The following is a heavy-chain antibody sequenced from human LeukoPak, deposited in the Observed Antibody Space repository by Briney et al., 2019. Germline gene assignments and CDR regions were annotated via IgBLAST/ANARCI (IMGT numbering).Heavy chain of an antibody. CDR3: ARDNSVGDNAWWFDP. V-gene: IGHV1-46*01. CDR1: GGTFSSYA. D-gene: IGHD1-26*01. CDR2: INPTGGST. Sequence: ASVTVSCTASGGTFSSYAISWVRQAPGQGLEWMGLINPTGGSTGYAQKFQGRVTMTRDMSTSTDYMELSSLRSEDTAIYYCARDNSVGDNAWWFDPWGQGTLVTVSS. J-gene: IGHJ5*02.